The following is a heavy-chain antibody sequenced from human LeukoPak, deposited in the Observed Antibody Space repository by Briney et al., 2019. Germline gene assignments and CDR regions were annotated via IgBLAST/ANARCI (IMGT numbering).Heavy chain of an antibody. V-gene: IGHV3-7*01. J-gene: IGHJ4*01. CDR2: IKQDRSEK. CDR1: GFTFSNYW. D-gene: IGHD6-13*01. CDR3: GRGGSFISVQY. Sequence: GGSLRLSCAASGFTFSNYWMSWVRQAPGKGLEWVANIKQDRSEKYYVDSVKGRFTISRDNAKNSLYLQMNSLRAEDTAVYYCGRGGSFISVQYWGHGTQVTVSS.